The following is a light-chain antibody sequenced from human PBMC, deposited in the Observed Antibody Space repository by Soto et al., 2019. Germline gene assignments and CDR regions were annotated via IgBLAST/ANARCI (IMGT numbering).Light chain of an antibody. CDR1: QGISSY. CDR2: DAS. V-gene: IGKV3D-15*01. CDR3: QQYNNRIT. J-gene: IGKJ1*01. Sequence: DIVLTQSPATLSLSPGERATLSCRASQGISSYLAWYQQKAGQAPRLLIYDASIRAIGIPARFSGSGSGTEFTLTISSLQSEDFAVYYCQQYNNRITFGQGTKVDIK.